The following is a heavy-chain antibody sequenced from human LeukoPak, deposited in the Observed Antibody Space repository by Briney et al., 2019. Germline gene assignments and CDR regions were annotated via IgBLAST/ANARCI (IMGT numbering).Heavy chain of an antibody. CDR3: ARNYGDYLYYFNY. CDR2: IYYSGNT. V-gene: IGHV4-31*03. D-gene: IGHD4-17*01. Sequence: SETLSLTCTVSGGSISSGGYYWSWIRQHPGKGLEWIGYIYYSGNTYYNPSLKSRVTTSVDTSKNQFSLKLSSVTAADTAVYYCARNYGDYLYYFNYWGQGTLVTVSS. J-gene: IGHJ4*02. CDR1: GGSISSGGYY.